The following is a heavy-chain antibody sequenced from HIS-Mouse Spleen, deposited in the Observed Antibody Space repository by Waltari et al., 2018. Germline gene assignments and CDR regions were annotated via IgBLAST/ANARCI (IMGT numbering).Heavy chain of an antibody. CDR1: GFPFSSLA. J-gene: IGHJ4*02. CDR2: ISYDGSNK. V-gene: IGHV3-30-3*01. CDR3: ARDHRNNWAIRD. Sequence: QVQLVESGGGGVQPGRSLGLAGAAPGFPFSSLAMHWVRQAQGKGLEWVAVISYDGSNKYYADSVKGRFTISRDNSKNTLYLQMNSLRAEDTAVYYCARDHRNNWAIRDWGQGTLVTVSS. D-gene: IGHD1-20*01.